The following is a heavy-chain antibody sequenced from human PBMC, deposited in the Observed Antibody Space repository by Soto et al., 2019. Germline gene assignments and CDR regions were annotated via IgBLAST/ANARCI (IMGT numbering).Heavy chain of an antibody. CDR2: MNPNSGNT. V-gene: IGHV1-8*01. CDR1: GYTFTSYD. D-gene: IGHD3-10*01. Sequence: QVQLVQSGAEVKKPGASVKVSCKASGYTFTSYDINWVRQATGQGLEWMGWMNPNSGNTGYAQKFQGRVTMTRSTSISTAYMELSSLRSEDTAVYYCAREGGSAWNYYYYYMDVWGKGTTVTVSS. J-gene: IGHJ6*03. CDR3: AREGGSAWNYYYYYMDV.